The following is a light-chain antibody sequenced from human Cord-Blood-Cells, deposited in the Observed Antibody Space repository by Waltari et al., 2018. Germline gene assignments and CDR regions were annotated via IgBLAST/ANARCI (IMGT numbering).Light chain of an antibody. CDR3: QQYYSTPWT. CDR1: QSFLYSSNNKNY. Sequence: DIVMTQSPDSLAVSLGERATINCKSSQSFLYSSNNKNYLAWYQQKPEQPPKLLIYWASTRESGVPDRFSGSGSGTDFTLTISSLQAEDVAVYYCQQYYSTPWTFGQGTKVEIK. J-gene: IGKJ1*01. CDR2: WAS. V-gene: IGKV4-1*01.